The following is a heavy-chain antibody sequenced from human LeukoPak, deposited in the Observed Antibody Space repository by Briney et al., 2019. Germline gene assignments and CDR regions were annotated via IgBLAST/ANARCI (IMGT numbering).Heavy chain of an antibody. J-gene: IGHJ6*02. Sequence: SETLSLTCTVSGDSVSSGGYYWSWIRQPPGKGLEWIGYIYYSGSTNYNPSLKSRVTISVDTSKNQFSLKLSSVTAADTAVYYCARVGATTSSLDYYYGMDVWGQGTTVTVSS. D-gene: IGHD1-26*01. V-gene: IGHV4-61*08. CDR3: ARVGATTSSLDYYYGMDV. CDR2: IYYSGST. CDR1: GDSVSSGGYY.